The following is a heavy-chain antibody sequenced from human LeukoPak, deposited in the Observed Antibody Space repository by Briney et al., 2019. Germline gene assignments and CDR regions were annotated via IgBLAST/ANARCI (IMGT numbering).Heavy chain of an antibody. V-gene: IGHV3-15*01. CDR3: TTVSYVGGY. D-gene: IGHD3-10*02. CDR1: GLTFTNAW. J-gene: IGHJ4*02. Sequence: PGGSLRLSFAASGLTFTNAWMSLVRQAPGKGLEWVGRIISKADGGTTDYAAPVKGRFTISRDDSKNTLYLQMSSLKTEDTAVYYCTTVSYVGGYWGEGTLVTVSS. CDR2: IISKADGGTT.